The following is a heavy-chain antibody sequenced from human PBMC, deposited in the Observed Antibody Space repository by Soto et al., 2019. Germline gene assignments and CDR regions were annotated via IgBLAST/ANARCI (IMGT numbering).Heavy chain of an antibody. CDR1: VYGVSSNSAA. CDR2: TYYRSKWNT. J-gene: IGHJ6*01. Sequence: PSQTLSLTCVISVYGVSSNSAAWNWIIQSPSRGLEWLGRTYYRSKWNTDSAVSMKNRITITPDTSKNLFSLQLDSVTPEDTAVYYCARQPFATLDIYGLEVWGQGTTVSVSS. D-gene: IGHD1-1*01. V-gene: IGHV6-1*01. CDR3: ARQPFATLDIYGLEV.